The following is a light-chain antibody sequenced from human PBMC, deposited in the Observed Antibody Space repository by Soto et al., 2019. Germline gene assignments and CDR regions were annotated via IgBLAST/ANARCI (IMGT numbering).Light chain of an antibody. J-gene: IGKJ1*01. CDR3: QRYGRSQWT. CDR2: GSS. Sequence: IGFTQSPVTLSLSPGERATLSWRASQSLSSSYLAWYQQKPGQAPRLLIYGSSTRAPGTPDRFSASGSGTDFTLTISRLEPEDFAVYFRQRYGRSQWTFGQGTKVDIK. V-gene: IGKV3-20*01. CDR1: QSLSSSY.